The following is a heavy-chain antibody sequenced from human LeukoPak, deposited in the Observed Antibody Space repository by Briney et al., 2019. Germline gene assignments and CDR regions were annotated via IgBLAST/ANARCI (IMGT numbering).Heavy chain of an antibody. Sequence: GGSLRLSCAASGFTFSSYGMHWVRQAPGKGLEWVAVIWYDGSNKYYADSVKGRFTISRDNSKNTLYLQMNSLRAEDTAVYYCAAHPGWTGSYRWAFDIWGQGTMVTVSS. J-gene: IGHJ3*02. CDR1: GFTFSSYG. V-gene: IGHV3-33*01. CDR3: AAHPGWTGSYRWAFDI. CDR2: IWYDGSNK. D-gene: IGHD3-16*02.